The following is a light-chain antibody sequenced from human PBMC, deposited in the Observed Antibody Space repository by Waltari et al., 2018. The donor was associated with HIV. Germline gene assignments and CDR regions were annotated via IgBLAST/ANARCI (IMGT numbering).Light chain of an antibody. V-gene: IGKV3-15*01. Sequence: ETVMTQSPATLSVSPGERATISCRASKSVNTNLAWYQQKPSQAPRLLIYGASTRATGIPARFSGSGSGTDFTLTISSLQSEDFAIYFCQQYSNWPLTFGGGTKVEIK. CDR2: GAS. CDR3: QQYSNWPLT. CDR1: KSVNTN. J-gene: IGKJ4*01.